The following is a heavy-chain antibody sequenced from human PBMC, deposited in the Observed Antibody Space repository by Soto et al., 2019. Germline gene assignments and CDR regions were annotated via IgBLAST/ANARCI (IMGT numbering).Heavy chain of an antibody. CDR1: GYTFSAYY. Sequence: GASVKVSCKASGYTFSAYYTHWVRQAPGQGLEWMGWMNPKSGGTYFAQKFQGRVTLTRDTSISTAYMELSRLRSDDTAVYYCARGLRIAVAGGYWGQGTLVTVSS. J-gene: IGHJ4*02. V-gene: IGHV1-2*02. D-gene: IGHD6-19*01. CDR2: MNPKSGGT. CDR3: ARGLRIAVAGGY.